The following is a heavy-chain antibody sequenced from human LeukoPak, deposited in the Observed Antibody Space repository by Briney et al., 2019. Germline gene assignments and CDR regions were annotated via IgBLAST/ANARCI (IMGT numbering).Heavy chain of an antibody. CDR3: ASALTPTGIAVAGTWYYYYYGMDA. CDR1: GFTVSSNY. V-gene: IGHV3-53*01. Sequence: PGGSLRLSCAASGFTVSSNYMSWVRQAPGKGLEWVSVIYSGGSTYYADSVKGRFTISRDNSKNTLYLQMNSLRAEDTAVYYCASALTPTGIAVAGTWYYYYYGMDAWGQGTTVTVSS. J-gene: IGHJ6*02. CDR2: IYSGGST. D-gene: IGHD6-19*01.